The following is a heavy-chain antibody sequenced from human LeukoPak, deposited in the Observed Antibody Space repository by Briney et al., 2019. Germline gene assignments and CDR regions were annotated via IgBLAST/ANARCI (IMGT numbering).Heavy chain of an antibody. V-gene: IGHV3-30*02. Sequence: GGSLRLSCAASGFTFSSYGMHWVRQAPGKGLEWVAFIRYDGSNKYYADSVKGRFTISRDNSKNTLYVQMNSLRAEDTAVYYCARAGTVVTPFDYWGQGTLVTVSS. CDR1: GFTFSSYG. CDR3: ARAGTVVTPFDY. CDR2: IRYDGSNK. D-gene: IGHD4-23*01. J-gene: IGHJ4*02.